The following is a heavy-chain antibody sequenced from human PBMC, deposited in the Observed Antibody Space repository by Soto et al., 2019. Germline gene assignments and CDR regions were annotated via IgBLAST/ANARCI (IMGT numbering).Heavy chain of an antibody. CDR3: AKTETMVVVTVQPRWFDS. D-gene: IGHD2-21*02. J-gene: IGHJ5*01. CDR2: ISGSGATS. Sequence: GGSLRLSCTSSGFNFNNQAMSWIRQAPGKGLEWVSTISGSGATSLYADSVKGRFTIFKDSSQAYLDLKSLRVEDSATYYCAKTETMVVVTVQPRWFDSWGRGTLVTVSS. CDR1: GFNFNNQA. V-gene: IGHV3-23*01.